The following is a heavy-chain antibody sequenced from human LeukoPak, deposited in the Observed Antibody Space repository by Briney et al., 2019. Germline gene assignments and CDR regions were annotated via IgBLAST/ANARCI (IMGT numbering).Heavy chain of an antibody. CDR1: GYTFTSYG. CDR2: ISAYNGNT. J-gene: IGHJ4*02. D-gene: IGHD3-22*01. V-gene: IGHV1-18*01. Sequence: GASVKVSCKASGYTFTSYGISWVRQAPGQGLEWMGWISAYNGNTNYAQKLQGRVTMTTDTSTSTAYMELRSLRSDDTAVYYCARISRFGLITMIVGARGKELYDYWGQGTLVTASS. CDR3: ARISRFGLITMIVGARGKELYDY.